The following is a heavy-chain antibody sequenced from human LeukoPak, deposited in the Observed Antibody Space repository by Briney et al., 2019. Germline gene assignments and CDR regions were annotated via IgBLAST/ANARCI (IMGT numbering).Heavy chain of an antibody. D-gene: IGHD4-17*01. J-gene: IGHJ4*02. V-gene: IGHV7-4-1*02. CDR3: AKEPEATVTTSVES. Sequence: ASVKVSCKASGYTFTSYAMNWVRQAPGQGLEWMGWINTNAGKPTYAQGFTGRFVFSLDTSVSTAYLQINRLKAEDTAVYYCAKEPEATVTTSVESCGQGNLGTVSS. CDR2: INTNAGKP. CDR1: GYTFTSYA.